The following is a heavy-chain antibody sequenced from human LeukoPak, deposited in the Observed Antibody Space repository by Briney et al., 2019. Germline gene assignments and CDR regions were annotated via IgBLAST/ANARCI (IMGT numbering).Heavy chain of an antibody. CDR3: ARGGSGSYYYYYYYMDV. J-gene: IGHJ6*03. CDR1: GFTFSSYA. V-gene: IGHV3-30-3*01. D-gene: IGHD3-10*01. CDR2: ISYDGSNK. Sequence: GGSLRLSCAASGFTFSSYAMHWVRQAPGKGLEWVAIISYDGSNKYYADSVKDRFTISRDNSKNTLYVQMNSLRPEDTAVYYCARGGSGSYYYYYYYMDVWGKGTTVTVSS.